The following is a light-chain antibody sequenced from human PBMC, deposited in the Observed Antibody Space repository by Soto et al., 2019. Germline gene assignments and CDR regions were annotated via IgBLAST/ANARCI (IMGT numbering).Light chain of an antibody. CDR2: DVS. CDR3: SSYAGSNSLV. CDR1: SSDVGGYNY. Sequence: QSVLTQPPSASGSLGQSVTISCTGTSSDVGGYNYVSWYQQHPGKAPKLLIYDVSHRPSGVPDRFSGSKSGNTASLTVSGLLAEDETDYYCSSYAGSNSLVFGTGTKLTVL. V-gene: IGLV2-8*01. J-gene: IGLJ1*01.